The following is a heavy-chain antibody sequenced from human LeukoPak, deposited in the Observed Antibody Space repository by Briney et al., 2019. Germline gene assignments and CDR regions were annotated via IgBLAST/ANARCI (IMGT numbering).Heavy chain of an antibody. CDR2: IRYDGSNK. J-gene: IGHJ4*02. V-gene: IGHV3-30*02. CDR1: GFSFSTYG. CDR3: AKDRDTMVRGVNYGFDY. Sequence: GGSLRLSCAASGFSFSTYGMHWVRQAPGKGLEWVAFIRYDGSNKYYADSVKGRFTISRDNSKNTLYLQMNSLRAEDTAVYYCAKDRDTMVRGVNYGFDYWGQGTLVTVSS. D-gene: IGHD3-10*01.